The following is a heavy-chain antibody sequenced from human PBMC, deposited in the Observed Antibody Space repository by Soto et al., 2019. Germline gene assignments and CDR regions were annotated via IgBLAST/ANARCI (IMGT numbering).Heavy chain of an antibody. D-gene: IGHD1-26*01. CDR1: GFTFSNNG. CDR3: ATSWGSFDY. V-gene: IGHV3-48*01. J-gene: IGHJ4*03. Sequence: VQLAESGGGLVQPGGSLRLSCAASGFTFSNNGINWVRQAPRKGLEWVSYINSGGANLYYADSVKGRFTVSRDNAKNSLYLQMNSLRAEDTAVYYCATSWGSFDYWGQGTLVTVSS. CDR2: INSGGANL.